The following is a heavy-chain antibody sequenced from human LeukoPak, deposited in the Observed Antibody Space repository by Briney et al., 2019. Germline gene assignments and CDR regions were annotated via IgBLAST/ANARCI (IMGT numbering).Heavy chain of an antibody. CDR2: IYPDDSDA. CDR1: GYSFTHFW. V-gene: IGHV5-51*01. J-gene: IGHJ4*02. Sequence: GESLKISCKGSGYSFTHFWIGWVRQMPGKGLEWMGIIYPDDSDARYSPSFQGQVIISAGKSISTAYLQWSSLKASDTAMYYCARQPKGTYSDYWGQGTLVTVSS. CDR3: ARQPKGTYSDY.